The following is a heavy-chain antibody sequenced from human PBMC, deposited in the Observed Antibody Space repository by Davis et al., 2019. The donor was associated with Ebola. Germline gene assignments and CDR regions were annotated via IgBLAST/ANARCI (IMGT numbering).Heavy chain of an antibody. Sequence: AASAKVSCKASGYTFTSYDINWVRQATGQGLEWMGWMNPNSGNTGYAQKFQGRVTMTRNTSISTAYMELSSLRSEDTAVYYCARITGDSSGYYPDYWGQGTLVTVSS. CDR3: ARITGDSSGYYPDY. CDR2: MNPNSGNT. D-gene: IGHD3-22*01. CDR1: GYTFTSYD. J-gene: IGHJ4*02. V-gene: IGHV1-8*01.